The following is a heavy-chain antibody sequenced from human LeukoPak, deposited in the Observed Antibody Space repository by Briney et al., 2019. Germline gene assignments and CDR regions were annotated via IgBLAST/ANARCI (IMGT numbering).Heavy chain of an antibody. J-gene: IGHJ4*02. Sequence: GASVKVSCKTSGYKFKTFGISWVRQAPGQGLEWMGWIRAGKGKTDYAQKFQDRVTLTIDTSMSTAYMELRGLTSDDTATYYCARDRSNSDFWGQGTLVTVS. D-gene: IGHD4-11*01. CDR2: IRAGKGKT. CDR3: ARDRSNSDF. CDR1: GYKFKTFG. V-gene: IGHV1-18*01.